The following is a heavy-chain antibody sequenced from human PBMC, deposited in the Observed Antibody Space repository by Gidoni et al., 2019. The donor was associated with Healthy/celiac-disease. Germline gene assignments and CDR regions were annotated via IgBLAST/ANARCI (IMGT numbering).Heavy chain of an antibody. D-gene: IGHD6-19*01. V-gene: IGHV4-34*01. CDR3: ARGPLAVAGMGY. CDR1: GGSFSGSY. Sequence: QVQLQQWGAGLLKPSETLSLTCAVYGGSFSGSYWSWIRQPPGKGLEWIGEINHSGSTNYNPSLKSRVTISVDTSKNQFSLKLSSVTAADTAVYYCARGPLAVAGMGYWGQGTLVTVSS. J-gene: IGHJ4*02. CDR2: INHSGST.